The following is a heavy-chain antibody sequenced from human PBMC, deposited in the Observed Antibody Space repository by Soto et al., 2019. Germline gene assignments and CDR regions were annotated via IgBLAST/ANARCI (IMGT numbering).Heavy chain of an antibody. Sequence: GASVKVSCKASGGTFSSYTISWVRQAPGQGLEWMGRIIPILGIANYAQKFQGRVTITADKSTSTAYMELSSLRSEDTAVYYCASSSTSGYVPPTPFDYWGQGTLVTVSS. CDR3: ASSSTSGYVPPTPFDY. CDR1: GGTFSSYT. CDR2: IIPILGIA. D-gene: IGHD5-12*01. J-gene: IGHJ4*02. V-gene: IGHV1-69*02.